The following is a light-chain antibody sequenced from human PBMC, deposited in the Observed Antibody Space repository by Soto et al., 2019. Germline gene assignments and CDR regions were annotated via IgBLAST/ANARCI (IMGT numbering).Light chain of an antibody. Sequence: QSVLTQPPSVSAAPGQKVTISCSGSSSNIGGNSVSWYQQLPGTAPKLLIYGDNKRPSGIPDRFSGSKSGTSATLGITGFQTGDEADYYCGSWDSSLSAYVFGTGTKGTV. CDR1: SSNIGGNS. V-gene: IGLV1-51*01. CDR3: GSWDSSLSAYV. J-gene: IGLJ1*01. CDR2: GDN.